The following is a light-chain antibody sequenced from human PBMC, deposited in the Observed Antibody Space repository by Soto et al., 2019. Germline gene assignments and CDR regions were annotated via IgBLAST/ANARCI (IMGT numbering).Light chain of an antibody. V-gene: IGLV1-47*01. CDR1: SSNIGNNY. CDR3: AAWDGSLGGHWV. J-gene: IGLJ3*02. CDR2: KNN. Sequence: QAVLTQPPSASGTPGQRVTISCSGSSSNIGNNYVTWYHQLPGTAPKLLIYKNNERPSGVPDRFSGSKSGTSASLAISGLRSEDEGDYYCAAWDGSLGGHWVFGGGTKLTVL.